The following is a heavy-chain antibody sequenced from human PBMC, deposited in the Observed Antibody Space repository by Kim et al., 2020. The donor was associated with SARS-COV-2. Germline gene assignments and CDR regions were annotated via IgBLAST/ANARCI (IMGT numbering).Heavy chain of an antibody. Sequence: SETLSLTCAVYGGSFSGYYWSWIRQPPGKGLEWIGEINHSGSTNYNPSLKSRVTISVDTSKNQFSLKLSSVTAADTAVYYCASNRARSWLNWGQGTLVTVSS. V-gene: IGHV4-34*01. D-gene: IGHD6-13*01. CDR1: GGSFSGYY. CDR2: INHSGST. J-gene: IGHJ4*02. CDR3: ASNRARSWLN.